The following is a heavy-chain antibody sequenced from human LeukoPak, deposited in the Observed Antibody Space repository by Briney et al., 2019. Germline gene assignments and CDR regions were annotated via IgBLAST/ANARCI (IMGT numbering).Heavy chain of an antibody. CDR2: ISAYNGNT. D-gene: IGHD2-15*01. V-gene: IGHV1-18*01. CDR3: ASGGVYCSGGSCYGYYFDY. CDR1: GYTFTSYG. Sequence: ASVNVSCKASGYTFTSYGISWVRQAPGQGLEWMGWISAYNGNTNYAQKLQGRVTMTTDTSTSTAYMELRSLRSDDTAVYYCASGGVYCSGGSCYGYYFDYWGQGTLVTVSS. J-gene: IGHJ4*02.